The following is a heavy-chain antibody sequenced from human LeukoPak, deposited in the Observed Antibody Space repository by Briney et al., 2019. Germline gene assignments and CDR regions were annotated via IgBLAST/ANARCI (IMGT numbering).Heavy chain of an antibody. J-gene: IGHJ4*02. D-gene: IGHD3-10*01. CDR3: ARRGYYYGSGSYIHFDY. CDR2: IYPGDSDT. Sequence: GESLKISCKGSGYSFTSYWIGWVRQMPGKGLEWMGIIYPGDSDTRYSPSFQGQVTISADKSINTAYLQWSSLKASDTAMYYCARRGYYYGSGSYIHFDYWGQGTLVTVSS. CDR1: GYSFTSYW. V-gene: IGHV5-51*01.